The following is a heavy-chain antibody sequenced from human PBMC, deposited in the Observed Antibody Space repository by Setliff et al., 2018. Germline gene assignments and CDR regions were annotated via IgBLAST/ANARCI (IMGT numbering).Heavy chain of an antibody. CDR2: TIPSFGST. Sequence: ASVKVSCKTSGYSFTNYGINWVRQAPGQGLEWMGGTIPSFGSTNYAQKFQGRVTIITDESTSTAYMELSSLRTEDTAVYYCAREGVDTRSSTDYRYYMDVWGKG. CDR3: AREGVDTRSSTDYRYYMDV. D-gene: IGHD5-18*01. CDR1: GYSFTNYG. J-gene: IGHJ6*03. V-gene: IGHV1-69*05.